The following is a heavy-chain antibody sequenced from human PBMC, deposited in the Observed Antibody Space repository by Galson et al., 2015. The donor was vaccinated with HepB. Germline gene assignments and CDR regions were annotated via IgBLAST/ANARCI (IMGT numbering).Heavy chain of an antibody. CDR3: ARGRNCATTTCHFPDYYGMDV. V-gene: IGHV3-23*01. Sequence: SLRLSCAASGFSFSSHAMNWVRQAPGKGLERVSGISDGGINTYYADSVKGRFTISRDNSQNTLSLQMNSLIAEDTAVYYCARGRNCATTTCHFPDYYGMDVWGQGTTVTVSS. CDR2: ISDGGINT. D-gene: IGHD1-26*01. J-gene: IGHJ6*02. CDR1: GFSFSSHA.